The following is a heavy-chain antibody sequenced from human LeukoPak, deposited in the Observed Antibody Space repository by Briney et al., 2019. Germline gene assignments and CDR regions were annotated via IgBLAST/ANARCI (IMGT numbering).Heavy chain of an antibody. Sequence: QPGGSLRLSCVGSGFMFSRFGLIWVRQAPGKGLEWVSGIHGNGETTYYGDSVKGRFTISRDNSKSTLYLQMNSLRVEDTAEYFCGGDPNGDYVGAFEFWGQGTKVAVSS. CDR3: GGDPNGDYVGAFEF. CDR1: GFMFSRFG. J-gene: IGHJ3*01. V-gene: IGHV3-23*01. CDR2: IHGNGETT. D-gene: IGHD3-16*01.